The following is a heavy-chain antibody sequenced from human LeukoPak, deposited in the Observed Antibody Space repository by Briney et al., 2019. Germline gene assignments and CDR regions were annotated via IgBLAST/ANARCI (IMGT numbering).Heavy chain of an antibody. CDR1: GGSISSSIHY. D-gene: IGHD5-18*01. V-gene: IGHV4-39*01. CDR2: IYHSGST. CDR3: ARQAWIQLWLPFDH. J-gene: IGHJ4*02. Sequence: SETLSLTRTVSGGSISSSIHYWGWIRQPPGKGLEWIGNIYHSGSTYYNPSLKSRVTMLVDTSKNQVSLKLSSVTSGDTARYYCARQAWIQLWLPFDHWGQGILVSVSS.